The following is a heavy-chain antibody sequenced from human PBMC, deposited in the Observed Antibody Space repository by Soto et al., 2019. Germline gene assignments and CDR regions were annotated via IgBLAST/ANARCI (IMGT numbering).Heavy chain of an antibody. CDR3: AKDRNLVYCGGDCYSPIDY. CDR1: GFTFSSYA. D-gene: IGHD2-21*02. V-gene: IGHV3-23*01. J-gene: IGHJ4*02. Sequence: EVQLLESGGGLVQPGGSLRLSCAASGFTFSSYAMSWVRQAPGKGLEWVSAISGSGGSTYYADSVKGRFTISRDNSKNTLYLQMNSLRAEDTAVYYCAKDRNLVYCGGDCYSPIDYWGQGTLVTVSS. CDR2: ISGSGGST.